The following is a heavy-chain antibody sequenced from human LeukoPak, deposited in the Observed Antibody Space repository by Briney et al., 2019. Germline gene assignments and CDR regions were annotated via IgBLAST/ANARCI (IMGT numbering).Heavy chain of an antibody. Sequence: PGGSLRLSCAVSGFMFSKTWMTWVRQAPGKGLEWVANINGNEDKKNYEDSVRGRFTISRDNARNSLYLQMNSLSVEDTAVYYCARDSNPSSGDIFYDSFDMWGQGTMVTVSP. J-gene: IGHJ3*02. D-gene: IGHD5-12*01. CDR1: GFMFSKTW. CDR3: ARDSNPSSGDIFYDSFDM. V-gene: IGHV3-7*01. CDR2: INGNEDKK.